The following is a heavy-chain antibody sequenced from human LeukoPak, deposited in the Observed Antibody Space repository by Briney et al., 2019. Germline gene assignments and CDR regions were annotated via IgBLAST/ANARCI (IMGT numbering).Heavy chain of an antibody. CDR3: ALGYVYQLCIGY. V-gene: IGHV4-39*01. D-gene: IGHD2-2*01. CDR1: GGSISSSSYY. Sequence: RTSETLSLTCTVSGGSISSSSYYWGWIRQPPGKGLEWIGSIYYSGSTYYNPSLKSRVTISVDTSKNQFSLKLSSVTAADTAVYYCALGYVYQLCIGYWGQGTLVTVSP. CDR2: IYYSGST. J-gene: IGHJ4*02.